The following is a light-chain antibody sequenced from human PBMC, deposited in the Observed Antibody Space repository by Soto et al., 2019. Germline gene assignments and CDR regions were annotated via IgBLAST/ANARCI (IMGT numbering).Light chain of an antibody. Sequence: DIQRTQSPSSLSASVGHRVTITCEASHDIRKYLNWYQQKPGKAPKLLIYDASNLETGVPSRFTGSGSGTDFTFTISSLQHEDIATYYCQQYENFTVTFGQGTRLEIK. CDR1: HDIRKY. J-gene: IGKJ5*01. V-gene: IGKV1-33*01. CDR3: QQYENFTVT. CDR2: DAS.